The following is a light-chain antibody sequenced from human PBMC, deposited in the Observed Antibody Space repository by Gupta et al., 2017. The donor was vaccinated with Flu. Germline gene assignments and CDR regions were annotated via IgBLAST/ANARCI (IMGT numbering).Light chain of an antibody. J-gene: IGLJ2*01. CDR3: AEWDDSMNGSGV. CDR1: SSNIGSNT. CDR2: YTK. V-gene: IGLV1-44*01. Sequence: QSVLTQPPSASGTPGQRVTISCSGSSSNIGSNTVNWYQHLPGTAHNLLIYYTKQRPSAVPDRFSVSNSGTSASPVLSXLXSEDEAXDYCAEWDDSMNGSGVFGGGTKLTVL.